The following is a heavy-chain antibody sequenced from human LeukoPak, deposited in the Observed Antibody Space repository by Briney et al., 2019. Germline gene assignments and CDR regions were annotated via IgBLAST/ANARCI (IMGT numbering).Heavy chain of an antibody. CDR1: GFTFSSYW. J-gene: IGHJ4*02. Sequence: GESLRLSCAASGFTFSSYWMSWVRQPPGKGLEWVSVIYSGGTTYYADSVKRRFTISRDNSKNTLYLQMNSLRAEDTAVYYCATNLGRIPPGIFDYWGQGTLVTVSS. CDR3: ATNLGRIPPGIFDY. V-gene: IGHV3-53*01. D-gene: IGHD2-21*01. CDR2: IYSGGTT.